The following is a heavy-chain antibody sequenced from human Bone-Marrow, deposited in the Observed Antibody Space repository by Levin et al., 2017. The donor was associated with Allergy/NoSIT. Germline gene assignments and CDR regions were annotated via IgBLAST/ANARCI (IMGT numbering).Heavy chain of an antibody. D-gene: IGHD6-19*01. J-gene: IGHJ4*02. V-gene: IGHV3-72*01. Sequence: GGSLRLSCAASGFRLSDHYMDWVRQAPGKGLEWLGRTKNKAESYTTEYAASVKGRFTISRQDSRNSLILQMNSLETEDTAVYYCMSWQWAVPYWGQGTLVTVSS. CDR1: GFRLSDHY. CDR2: TKNKAESYTT. CDR3: MSWQWAVPY.